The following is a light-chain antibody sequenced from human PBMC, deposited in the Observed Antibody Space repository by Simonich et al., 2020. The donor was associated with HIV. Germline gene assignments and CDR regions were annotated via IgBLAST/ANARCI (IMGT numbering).Light chain of an antibody. CDR3: QQYYSTPQT. CDR1: QSVLYSSNNKNY. V-gene: IGKV4-1*01. CDR2: WAS. J-gene: IGKJ1*01. Sequence: DIVMTQSPDSLAVSLGERATINYKSSQSVLYSSNNKNYLAWYQQKPGQPPKLLIYWASTRESGVPDRFSGSGSGTDFTLTINSLQAEDVAVYYCQQYYSTPQTFGQGTKVEIK.